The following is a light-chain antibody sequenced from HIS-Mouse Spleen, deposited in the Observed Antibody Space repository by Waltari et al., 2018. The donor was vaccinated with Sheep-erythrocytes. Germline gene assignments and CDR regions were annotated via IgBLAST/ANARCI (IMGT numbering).Light chain of an antibody. CDR1: SSHVGRYNF. CDR3: CSYAGSSTPWV. J-gene: IGLJ3*02. CDR2: EGS. Sequence: QSALTQPASVSGSPGQSITISCTGTSSHVGRYNFVSWYQQHPGKAPKLMIYEGSKRPSGVSNRFSGSKSGNTASLTISGLQAEDEADYYCCSYAGSSTPWVFGGGTKLTVL. V-gene: IGLV2-23*01.